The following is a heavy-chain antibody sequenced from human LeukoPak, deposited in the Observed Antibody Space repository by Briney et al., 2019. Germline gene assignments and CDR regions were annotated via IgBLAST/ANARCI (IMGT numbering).Heavy chain of an antibody. J-gene: IGHJ4*02. V-gene: IGHV3-7*01. CDR1: GFTFSSYW. CDR3: ARDSDGYKY. Sequence: GGSLRLSCAASGFTFSSYWMSGVCQAPGKGLEWVANIKQDGSEKYYVDSVKGRFTISRDNAKNSLYLQMNRLRAEDTAVYYCARDSDGYKYWGQGTLVTVSS. D-gene: IGHD5-24*01. CDR2: IKQDGSEK.